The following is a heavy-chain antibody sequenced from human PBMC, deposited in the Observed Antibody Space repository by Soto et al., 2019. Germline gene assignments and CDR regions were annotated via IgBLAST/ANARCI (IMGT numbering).Heavy chain of an antibody. Sequence: GASVKVSCKVCGYTLTELSMHWVGQAAVKGLEWMGCFDPEYGETIYAQKFQGRVTMTEDTTTDTAYMELSSLRSEDTAVYYCASKAGLAEAGIVGEYYSYGRDVWG. J-gene: IGHJ6*02. CDR1: GYTLTELS. D-gene: IGHD6-13*01. V-gene: IGHV1-24*01. CDR2: FDPEYGET. CDR3: ASKAGLAEAGIVGEYYSYGRDV.